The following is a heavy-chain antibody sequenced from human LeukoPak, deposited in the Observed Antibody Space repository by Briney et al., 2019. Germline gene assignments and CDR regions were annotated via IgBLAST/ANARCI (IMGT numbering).Heavy chain of an antibody. J-gene: IGHJ6*03. V-gene: IGHV3-21*01. CDR3: AREREGSGSSYNWDYYSYYMDV. D-gene: IGHD3-10*01. CDR1: GFTFSSYS. CDR2: IRSSSSYM. Sequence: AGGSLRLSCAASGFTFSSYSINWVRQAPGKGLEWVSSIRSSSSYMYYADSVKGRFTISRDNAKNSLYLQMNSLRAEDTAVYYCAREREGSGSSYNWDYYSYYMDVWGKGTTVTISS.